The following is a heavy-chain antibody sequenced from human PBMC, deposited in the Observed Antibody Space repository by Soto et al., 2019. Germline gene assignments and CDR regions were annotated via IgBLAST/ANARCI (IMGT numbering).Heavy chain of an antibody. CDR2: IWYDGSNK. D-gene: IGHD3-9*01. Sequence: GGSLRLSCAASGFTFSSYGMHWVRQAPGKGLEWVAVIWYDGSNKYYADSVKGRFTISRDNAKNSLYLQMNSLRAEDTAVYYCAREDYDILTGYYWFDPWGQGTLVTVSS. CDR1: GFTFSSYG. V-gene: IGHV3-33*01. CDR3: AREDYDILTGYYWFDP. J-gene: IGHJ5*02.